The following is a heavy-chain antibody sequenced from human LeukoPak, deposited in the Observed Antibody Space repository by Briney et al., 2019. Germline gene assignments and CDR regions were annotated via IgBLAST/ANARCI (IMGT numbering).Heavy chain of an antibody. CDR2: VSYDGSNK. J-gene: IGHJ4*02. Sequence: GRSLRLSCTASGFRFSSYGIHWVRQTPGKGLEWVALVSYDGSNKDYADSVKGRFTISRDNSKNTVYLQINSLRAEDTAVYYCAREMRSVYFDYWGQGTLVTVSS. D-gene: IGHD3-3*01. CDR1: GFRFSSYG. CDR3: AREMRSVYFDY. V-gene: IGHV3-33*01.